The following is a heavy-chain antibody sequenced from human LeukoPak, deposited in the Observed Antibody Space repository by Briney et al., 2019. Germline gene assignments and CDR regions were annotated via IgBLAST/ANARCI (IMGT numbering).Heavy chain of an antibody. CDR3: ARSPRYSSGWYADY. J-gene: IGHJ4*02. D-gene: IGHD6-19*01. CDR1: GGSISSYY. Sequence: SETLSLTCTVSGGSISSYYWSWIRQPPGKGLEWIGYIYYSGSTNYNPSLKGRVTISVDTSKNQFSLKLSSVTAADTAVYYCARSPRYSSGWYADYWGQGTLVTVSS. V-gene: IGHV4-59*01. CDR2: IYYSGST.